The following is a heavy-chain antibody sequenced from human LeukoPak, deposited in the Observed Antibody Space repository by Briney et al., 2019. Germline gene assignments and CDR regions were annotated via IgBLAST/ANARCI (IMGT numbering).Heavy chain of an antibody. CDR2: IYHSGST. V-gene: IGHV4-38-2*02. Sequence: PSETLSLTCTVSGYSISSGYYWGWIRQPPGKGLEWIGSIYHSGSTYYNPSLKSRVTISVDTSKNQFSLKLSSVTAADTAVYYCARVVGRLGELSFDYWGQGTLVTVSS. CDR3: ARVVGRLGELSFDY. CDR1: GYSISSGYY. D-gene: IGHD3-16*02. J-gene: IGHJ4*02.